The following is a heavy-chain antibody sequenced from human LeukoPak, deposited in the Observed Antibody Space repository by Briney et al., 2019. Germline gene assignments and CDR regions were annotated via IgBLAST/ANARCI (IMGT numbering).Heavy chain of an antibody. J-gene: IGHJ6*02. V-gene: IGHV3-30*03. Sequence: GGSLRLSCAASGFTFSNYGIHWVRQAPGRGLEWVAVISYDGLSKEYADSVKGRFTISRDNSKNTLYLQMNSLRIGDTAVYFCARARSLRGSGSYPHYFGLDVWGQGTTVTVSS. CDR3: ARARSLRGSGSYPHYFGLDV. D-gene: IGHD3-10*01. CDR1: GFTFSNYG. CDR2: ISYDGLSK.